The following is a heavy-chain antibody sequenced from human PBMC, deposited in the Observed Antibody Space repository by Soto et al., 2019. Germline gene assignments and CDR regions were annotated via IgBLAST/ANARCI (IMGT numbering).Heavy chain of an antibody. CDR2: ISHDGSNK. CDR3: AKRLMAMVVYLHGMDV. J-gene: IGHJ6*02. D-gene: IGHD3-10*01. V-gene: IGHV3-30*18. Sequence: QVQLVESGGGVVQPGRSLRLSCAASGFTFSSYGMHWVRQAPGKGLEWVAVISHDGSNKYFADSVKGRFTISADNSQSSLSLQLTSRRAEDTAVYYCAKRLMAMVVYLHGMDVWGQGTTVNVSS. CDR1: GFTFSSYG.